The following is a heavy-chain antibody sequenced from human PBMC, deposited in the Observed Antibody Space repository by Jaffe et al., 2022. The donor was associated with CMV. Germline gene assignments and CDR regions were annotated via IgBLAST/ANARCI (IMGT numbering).Heavy chain of an antibody. CDR3: ARGLGNDYGDYENDY. CDR1: GYTFTSYY. Sequence: QVQLVQSGAEVKKPGASVKVSCKASGYTFTSYYMHWVRQAPGQGLEWMGIINPSGGSTSYAQKFQGRVTMTRDTSTSTVYMELSSLRSEDTAVYYCARGLGNDYGDYENDYWGQGTLVTVSS. CDR2: INPSGGST. D-gene: IGHD4-17*01. J-gene: IGHJ4*02. V-gene: IGHV1-46*01.